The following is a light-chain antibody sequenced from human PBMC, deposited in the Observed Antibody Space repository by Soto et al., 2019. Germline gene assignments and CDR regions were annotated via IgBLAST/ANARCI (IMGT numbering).Light chain of an antibody. V-gene: IGKV3-20*01. J-gene: IGKJ1*01. CDR2: AAS. CDR1: QSVSSSY. Sequence: EIVLTQSPGTLSLSPGERATLSCRASQSVSSSYLAWYQQKPGQAPRLLIYAASSRATGIPDRFSGSGSGTDFTLTISRLEPEDFVVYYCQQYGSSFWTFGQGTKVEIK. CDR3: QQYGSSFWT.